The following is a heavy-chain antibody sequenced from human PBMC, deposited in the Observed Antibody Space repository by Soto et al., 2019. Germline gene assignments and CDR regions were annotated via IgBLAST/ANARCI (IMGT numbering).Heavy chain of an antibody. D-gene: IGHD1-26*01. V-gene: IGHV4-31*03. CDR1: DGSIRNGGYY. Sequence: PSQTLSLTCSVADGSIRNGGYYWILIRQHPGKGLEWIGYIYYSGSTYYNPSLKSRVTISVDTSKNQFSLKLSSVTAADTAVYYCARDNSGCELPSIWGQGTMVTVSS. CDR3: ARDNSGCELPSI. CDR2: IYYSGST. J-gene: IGHJ3*02.